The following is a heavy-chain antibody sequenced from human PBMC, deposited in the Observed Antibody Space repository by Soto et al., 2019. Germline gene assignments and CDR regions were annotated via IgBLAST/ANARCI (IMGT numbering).Heavy chain of an antibody. V-gene: IGHV1-18*01. CDR3: ARVGDSYDLYDFDY. D-gene: IGHD3-22*01. Sequence: QVQLVQSGAEVKKPGASVKVSCKASGYTIISYGFTWVRQAPGQGLEWMGWISAYNGNTNYAQKLQGRVTMTTDTSTSTAYMELRSLRPDDTSMYYCARVGDSYDLYDFDYWGQGTLVTVSS. CDR2: ISAYNGNT. CDR1: GYTIISYG. J-gene: IGHJ4*02.